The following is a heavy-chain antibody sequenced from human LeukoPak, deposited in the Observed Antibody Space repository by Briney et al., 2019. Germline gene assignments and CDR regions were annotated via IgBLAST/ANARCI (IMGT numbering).Heavy chain of an antibody. CDR3: AKAGITMIVVLSYFDY. CDR1: GFTFSSYA. V-gene: IGHV3-23*01. J-gene: IGHJ4*02. CDR2: ISGSGGST. D-gene: IGHD3-22*01. Sequence: PGGSLRLSCAASGFTFSSYAMSWVPQAPGKGLEWVSAISGSGGSTYYADSGKGRFTISRDNSKNTLYLQMNSLRAEDTAVYYCAKAGITMIVVLSYFDYWGQGTLVTVSS.